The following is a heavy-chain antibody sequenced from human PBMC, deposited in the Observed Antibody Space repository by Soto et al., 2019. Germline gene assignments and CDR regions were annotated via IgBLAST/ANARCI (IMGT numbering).Heavy chain of an antibody. V-gene: IGHV4-59*12. J-gene: IGHJ6*03. CDR1: GGSISSYY. CDR3: AREGSSGYYYNYIDV. Sequence: QVQLQESGPGLVKPSETLSLTCTVSGGSISSYYWSWIRQPPGKGLEWIGYIYYSGSTNYNPSLKNRLPISVDTSKNQFCLKLSSVTAADTAVYYCAREGSSGYYYNYIDVWGKGTTVTVSS. CDR2: IYYSGST. D-gene: IGHD3-10*01.